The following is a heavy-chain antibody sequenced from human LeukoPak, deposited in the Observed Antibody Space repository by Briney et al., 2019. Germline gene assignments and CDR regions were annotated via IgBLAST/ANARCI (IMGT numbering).Heavy chain of an antibody. D-gene: IGHD2-15*01. Sequence: GASVKVSCKASGYTFTSYYMHWVRQAPGQGLEWMGIINPSGGSTSYAQKFQGRVTMTRDMSTSTDYMELRSLRSDDTAVYYCARVATNIVVVVAARLSADFDYWGQGTLVTVSS. CDR1: GYTFTSYY. J-gene: IGHJ4*02. CDR3: ARVATNIVVVVAARLSADFDY. CDR2: INPSGGST. V-gene: IGHV1-46*01.